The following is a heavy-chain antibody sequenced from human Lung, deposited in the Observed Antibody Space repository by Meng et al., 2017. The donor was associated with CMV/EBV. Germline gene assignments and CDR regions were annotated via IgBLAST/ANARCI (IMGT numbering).Heavy chain of an antibody. V-gene: IGHV4-59*08. Sequence: QVQLQEAGPGLAKRSETLSFTCTVSGSSNPNYCWSWNRQPLVKGLECIGHIYYSGSTKYTPSLQSRVTISVDKSKNQFSLRLSSMTAADTAVYYCARRTRDGYNLRDYYFDYWGQGTLVTVSS. J-gene: IGHJ4*02. D-gene: IGHD5-24*01. CDR2: IYYSGST. CDR1: GSSNPNYC. CDR3: ARRTRDGYNLRDYYFDY.